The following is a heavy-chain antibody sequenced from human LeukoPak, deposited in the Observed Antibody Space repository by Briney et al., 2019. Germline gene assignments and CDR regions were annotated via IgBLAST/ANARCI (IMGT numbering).Heavy chain of an antibody. D-gene: IGHD3-10*01. CDR3: ASTNLGVRGVPFYYFDY. J-gene: IGHJ4*02. CDR2: IIPIFGTA. Sequence: SVKVSCKASGGTFSRYAISWVRQAPGQGPEWMGGIIPIFGTANYAQKFQGRVTITADESTSTAYMELSSLRSEDTAVYYCASTNLGVRGVPFYYFDYWGQGTLVTVSS. CDR1: GGTFSRYA. V-gene: IGHV1-69*13.